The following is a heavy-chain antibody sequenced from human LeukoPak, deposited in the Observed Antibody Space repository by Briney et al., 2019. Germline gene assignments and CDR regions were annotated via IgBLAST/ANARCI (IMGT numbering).Heavy chain of an antibody. J-gene: IGHJ5*02. CDR1: GGSFSGYY. CDR3: ARDAITMVRGHINWFDP. CDR2: INHSGSH. Sequence: SETLSLTCAVYGGSFSGYYWSWIRQPPGKGLEWIGEINHSGSHNYNPSLKSRVTISVDTSKNQFSLKLSSVTAADTAVYYCARDAITMVRGHINWFDPWGQGTLVTVSS. D-gene: IGHD3-10*01. V-gene: IGHV4-34*01.